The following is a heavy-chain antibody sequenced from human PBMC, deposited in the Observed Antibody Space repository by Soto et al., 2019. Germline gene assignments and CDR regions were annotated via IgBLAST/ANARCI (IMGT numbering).Heavy chain of an antibody. Sequence: TGGSLRLSCAASGFNFSGSAIHWVRQASGKGLDWVGRIRSKVDTYATAYAASVKGRFTISRDDSKNTAYLQMNSLKIEDTAFYYCTRPMESDHAFHIWGQGTMVTVSS. J-gene: IGHJ3*02. CDR3: TRPMESDHAFHI. D-gene: IGHD1-1*01. CDR1: GFNFSGSA. CDR2: IRSKVDTYAT. V-gene: IGHV3-73*01.